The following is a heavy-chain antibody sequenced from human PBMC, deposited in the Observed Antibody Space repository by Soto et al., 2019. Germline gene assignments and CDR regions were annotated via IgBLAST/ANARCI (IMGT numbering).Heavy chain of an antibody. CDR3: ARAGGRGDCSCGSCGGVY. CDR1: GGTFSSYA. V-gene: IGHV1-69*13. D-gene: IGHD2-15*01. J-gene: IGHJ4*02. Sequence: GASVKVSSKASGGTFSSYAISWVRQAPGQGLEWMGGIIPIFGTATYAQKFQGRATITADESTSTAYMELSSLSYEDTDGYYCARAGGRGDCSCGSCGGVYWGQGTLVTVSS. CDR2: IIPIFGTA.